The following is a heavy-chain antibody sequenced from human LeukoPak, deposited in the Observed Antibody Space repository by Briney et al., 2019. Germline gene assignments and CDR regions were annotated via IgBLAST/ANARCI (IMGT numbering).Heavy chain of an antibody. CDR1: GGSISSSSYY. V-gene: IGHV4-39*01. Sequence: SETLSLTCTVSGGSISSSSYYWGWIRQPPGKGLEWIGSIYYSGSTYYNPSLKSRVTISVDTSKNQFSLKLSSVTAADTAVYYCARTGTDLTYFDYWGQGTLVTASS. D-gene: IGHD6-13*01. CDR3: ARTGTDLTYFDY. CDR2: IYYSGST. J-gene: IGHJ4*02.